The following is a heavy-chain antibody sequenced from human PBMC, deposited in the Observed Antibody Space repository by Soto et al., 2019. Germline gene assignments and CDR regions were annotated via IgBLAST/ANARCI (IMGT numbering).Heavy chain of an antibody. V-gene: IGHV3-30*18. D-gene: IGHD6-13*01. CDR1: GFRFNEYG. Sequence: QVQLVESGGGVVQPGRSLRLSCVASGFRFNEYGVHWVRQAPGKGLEWVAVISYDGSYKFYADSVKGRFTISRDNSNYILPLQMDSLRAEDTATYYCAKDMAAGGTGEDGFDVWGQGTTVTVSS. CDR2: ISYDGSYK. J-gene: IGHJ3*01. CDR3: AKDMAAGGTGEDGFDV.